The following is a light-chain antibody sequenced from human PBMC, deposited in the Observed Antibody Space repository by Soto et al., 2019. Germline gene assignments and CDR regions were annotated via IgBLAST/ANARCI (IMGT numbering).Light chain of an antibody. Sequence: SALTQPASVSGSPGQSITISCTGTRSDVGGYKYVSWYQQHPGKAPKLMIYEVSNRPSGVSNRFSGSKSGNTASLTISGLQAEDEADYYCSSYTSSSTLYVFGTGTRSPS. CDR2: EVS. V-gene: IGLV2-14*01. CDR3: SSYTSSSTLYV. J-gene: IGLJ1*01. CDR1: RSDVGGYKY.